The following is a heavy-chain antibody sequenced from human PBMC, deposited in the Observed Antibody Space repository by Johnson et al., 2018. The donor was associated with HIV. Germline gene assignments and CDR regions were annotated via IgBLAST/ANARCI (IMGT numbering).Heavy chain of an antibody. CDR2: IYSGGST. CDR3: ARGSYDDSGGSAFDI. Sequence: VQLVESGGGLMQPGGSLRLSCAASGFIVSSNCMTWVRQAPGKGLEWVSVIYSGGSTYYAYSVQGRFTISRDNSKNTLDLQMNSLRAEETAVYYCARGSYDDSGGSAFDIWGRGTMVTVSS. V-gene: IGHV3-66*03. J-gene: IGHJ3*02. CDR1: GFIVSSNC. D-gene: IGHD1-26*01.